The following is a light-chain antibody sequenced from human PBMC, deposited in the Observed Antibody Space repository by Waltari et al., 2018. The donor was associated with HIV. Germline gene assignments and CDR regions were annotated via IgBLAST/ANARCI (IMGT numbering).Light chain of an antibody. CDR2: DVD. V-gene: IGLV2-23*02. CDR3: SSKSTIYFGVL. Sequence: QSALSQPASVSGRPGQSITISCTGSSNAIGIPTLVSWYQHHPGKAPKLIIFDVDKRPSGISERFSGSKSGYTASLTISGLRTEDEADYFCSSKSTIYFGVLFGGGTTLTVL. CDR1: SNAIGIPTL. J-gene: IGLJ2*01.